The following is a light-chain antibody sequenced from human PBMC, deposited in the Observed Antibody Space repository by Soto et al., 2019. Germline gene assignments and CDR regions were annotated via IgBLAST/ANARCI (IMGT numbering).Light chain of an antibody. Sequence: QSVLTQPASVSGPPGQSIIISCTGTSSDVGNYNYVSWYQQHPGKAPKLMIHDVSNRPSGVSNRFSGSKSGNTASLTISGLQAEDEADYYCSSYTSSSTYVFGTGTKVTVI. CDR3: SSYTSSSTYV. V-gene: IGLV2-14*01. CDR2: DVS. J-gene: IGLJ1*01. CDR1: SSDVGNYNY.